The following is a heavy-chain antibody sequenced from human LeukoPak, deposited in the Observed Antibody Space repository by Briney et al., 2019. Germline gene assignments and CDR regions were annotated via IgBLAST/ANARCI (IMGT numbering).Heavy chain of an antibody. CDR2: ISFDGSNK. CDR3: AKGVGGIVGATVDY. Sequence: GGSLRLSCAASGFTLSSYGMHWVRQAPGKGLEWVAVISFDGSNKFHADSVKGRFTISRDNSKNTLYLQMISLRAEHTAVYYCAKGVGGIVGATVDYWGQGTLVTVSS. D-gene: IGHD1-26*01. V-gene: IGHV3-30*18. CDR1: GFTLSSYG. J-gene: IGHJ4*02.